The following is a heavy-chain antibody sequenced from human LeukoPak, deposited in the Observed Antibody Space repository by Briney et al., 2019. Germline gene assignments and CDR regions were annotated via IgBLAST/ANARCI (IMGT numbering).Heavy chain of an antibody. Sequence: GGSLRLSCAASGFTFGSYWMSWVRQAPGKGLEWVANINQDVTEKYFMDSVKGRFSISRDNAKKSLYLRMNSLRTEDTGVYYCAREGPSGSVLGYCGQGTLVTVSP. J-gene: IGHJ4*02. CDR3: AREGPSGSVLGY. CDR1: GFTFGSYW. CDR2: INQDVTEK. D-gene: IGHD6-19*01. V-gene: IGHV3-7*01.